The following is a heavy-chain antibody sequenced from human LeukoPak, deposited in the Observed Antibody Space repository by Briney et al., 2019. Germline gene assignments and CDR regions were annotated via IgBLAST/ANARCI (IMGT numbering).Heavy chain of an antibody. CDR3: ARDDYYDSSGYYPFDY. CDR1: GYTFTSYG. Sequence: ASVKVSCKASGYTFTSYGISWVRQAPGQGLEWRGWISAYNGNTNYAQKLQGRVTMTTDTSTSTAYMELRSLRSDDTAVYYCARDDYYDSSGYYPFDYWGQGTLVTVSS. D-gene: IGHD3-22*01. CDR2: ISAYNGNT. J-gene: IGHJ4*02. V-gene: IGHV1-18*01.